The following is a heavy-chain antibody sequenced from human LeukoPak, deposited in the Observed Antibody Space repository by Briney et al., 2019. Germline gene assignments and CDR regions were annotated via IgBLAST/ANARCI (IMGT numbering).Heavy chain of an antibody. CDR2: IYYSGST. Sequence: SETLSLTCTVSGGAISSGGYYWSWFRQHPGKGLEWIGYIYYSGSTYYNPSLKSRVTISVDTSKNQFSLKLSSVTAADTAVYYCARENGQLAAYDYWGQGTLVTVSS. CDR3: ARENGQLAAYDY. CDR1: GGAISSGGYY. J-gene: IGHJ4*02. D-gene: IGHD6-6*01. V-gene: IGHV4-31*03.